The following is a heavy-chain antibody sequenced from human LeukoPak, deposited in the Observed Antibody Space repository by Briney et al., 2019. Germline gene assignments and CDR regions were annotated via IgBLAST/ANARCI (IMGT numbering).Heavy chain of an antibody. J-gene: IGHJ4*02. V-gene: IGHV4-59*01. D-gene: IGHD2-2*01. CDR1: GGSISTYY. CDR3: ADGASLDY. Sequence: SETLSLTCTVSGGSISTYYWSWVRQPPGKGLEWIGYIYYSGGTNYNPSLENRVTMSVDTSKNQFSLKLTSVTTADTAVYYCADGASLDYWGRGTLVTVSS. CDR2: IYYSGGT.